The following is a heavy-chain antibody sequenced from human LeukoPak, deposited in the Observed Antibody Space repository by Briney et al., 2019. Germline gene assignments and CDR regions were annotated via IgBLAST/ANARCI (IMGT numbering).Heavy chain of an antibody. CDR1: GDSISSGNYF. V-gene: IGHV4-61*09. CDR3: ARDLGSGSRSDY. J-gene: IGHJ4*02. CDR2: IYTSGST. Sequence: SQTLSLTCTVSGDSISSGNYFWNWVRQPAGKALEWIGHIYTSGSTNYNPSLKSRVTISVDTSKNQFSLKLTSVTAADTAVYYCARDLGSGSRSDYWGQGTLVTVSS. D-gene: IGHD1-26*01.